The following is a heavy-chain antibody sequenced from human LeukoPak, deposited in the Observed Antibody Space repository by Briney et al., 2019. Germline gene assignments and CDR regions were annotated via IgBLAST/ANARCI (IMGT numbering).Heavy chain of an antibody. J-gene: IGHJ6*02. D-gene: IGHD6-19*01. CDR2: ISFDGTDK. CDR1: AFTFSTNG. V-gene: IGHV3-30*18. CDR3: AKDGISSGWYRYYGMDV. Sequence: GRSLRLSCAASAFTFSTNGMHWVPQAPGKGLEWLAFISFDGTDKNYADSVKGRFTISRDNSKNTLYLQMNSLRAEDTAVYYCAKDGISSGWYRYYGMDVWGQGTTVTVSS.